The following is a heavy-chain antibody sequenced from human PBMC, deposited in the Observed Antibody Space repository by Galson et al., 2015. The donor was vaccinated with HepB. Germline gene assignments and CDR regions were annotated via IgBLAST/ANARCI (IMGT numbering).Heavy chain of an antibody. CDR3: VSGGLTTVNLHDY. CDR2: ISSSSSYI. CDR1: GFTFSSYS. V-gene: IGHV3-21*01. J-gene: IGHJ4*02. D-gene: IGHD4-17*01. Sequence: SLRLSCAASGFTFSSYSMNWVRQAPGKGLEWVSSISSSSSYIYYADSVKGRFTISRDNAKNSLYLQMNSLRAEDTAVYYCVSGGLTTVNLHDYWGQGTLVTVSS.